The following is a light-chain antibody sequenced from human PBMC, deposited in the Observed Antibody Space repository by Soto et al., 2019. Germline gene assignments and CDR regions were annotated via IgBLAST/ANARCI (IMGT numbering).Light chain of an antibody. CDR3: QQYGSSPVT. V-gene: IGKV3-20*01. Sequence: EIVLTQSPATLSLSPGERATLSCRASQSVNSNYVTWYQQRAGQTPRLLIFAASSRASGTPERFSGGGSGTDFTLTISRLEPEDFAVYYCQQYGSSPVTVGGGTKVAIK. CDR2: AAS. CDR1: QSVNSNY. J-gene: IGKJ4*01.